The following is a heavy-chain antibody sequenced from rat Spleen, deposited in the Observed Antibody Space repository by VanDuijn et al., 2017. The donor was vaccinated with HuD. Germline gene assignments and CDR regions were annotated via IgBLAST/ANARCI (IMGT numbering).Heavy chain of an antibody. J-gene: IGHJ3*01. D-gene: IGHD1-4*01. Sequence: EVQLVESGGGLVQPGRSLKLSCEASGFTFNNYVMAWVRQVPTKGLEWVATFSYDGISTYYRDSVRGRFTISSDNAKSTLYLQMDSLRSEDTATYFCTRHDYPCLTTNWFAYWGQGTLVTVSS. CDR1: GFTFNNYV. CDR3: TRHDYPCLTTNWFAY. V-gene: IGHV5-29*01. CDR2: FSYDGIST.